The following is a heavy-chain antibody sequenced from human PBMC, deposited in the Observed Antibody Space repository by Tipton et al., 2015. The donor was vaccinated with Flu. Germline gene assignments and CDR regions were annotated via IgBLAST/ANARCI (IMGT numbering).Heavy chain of an antibody. CDR2: IFPSGTT. CDR1: SGSIRSTNYF. J-gene: IGHJ4*02. V-gene: IGHV4-39*07. Sequence: TLSLTCTVSSGSIRSTNYFCAWIRQPPGKRLELIGSIFPSGTTYYNPSLKSRVTISVDTSKTQLSLKLSSVTPAGTAVYYCARDVAAVPAAIRDWGQGTLVTVSS. D-gene: IGHD6-13*01. CDR3: ARDVAAVPAAIRD.